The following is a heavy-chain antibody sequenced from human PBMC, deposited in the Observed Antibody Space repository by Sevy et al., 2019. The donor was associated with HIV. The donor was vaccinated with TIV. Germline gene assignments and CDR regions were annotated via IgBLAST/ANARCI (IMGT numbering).Heavy chain of an antibody. D-gene: IGHD3-10*01. CDR3: TTDEYGSAYAFDI. CDR1: GFTFSNAW. Sequence: GGSLRLSCAASGFTFSNAWMSWVRQAPGKGLEWVGRIKSKTDGGTTDYAAPVKGRFTISRDDSKNTLYLQMNSLKTEDTAVYYCTTDEYGSAYAFDIWGQGTMVTVSS. J-gene: IGHJ3*02. CDR2: IKSKTDGGTT. V-gene: IGHV3-15*01.